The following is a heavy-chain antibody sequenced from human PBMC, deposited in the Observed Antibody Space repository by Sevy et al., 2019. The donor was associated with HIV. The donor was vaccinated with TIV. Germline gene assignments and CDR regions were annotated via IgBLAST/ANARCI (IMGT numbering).Heavy chain of an antibody. V-gene: IGHV3-7*03. J-gene: IGHJ6*02. Sequence: GGSLRLSCAASGFTFSSYWMSWVRQAPGKGLEWVANIKQDGSEKYYVDSVKGRFTISRDNSKNTLYLQMNSLRAEETAVYYCAKVDVVVPVADYGLDVWGQGTTVTVSS. CDR3: AKVDVVVPVADYGLDV. D-gene: IGHD2-2*01. CDR1: GFTFSSYW. CDR2: IKQDGSEK.